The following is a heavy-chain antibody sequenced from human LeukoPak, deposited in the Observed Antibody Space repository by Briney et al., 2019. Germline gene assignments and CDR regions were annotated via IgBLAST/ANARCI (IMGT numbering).Heavy chain of an antibody. CDR3: ASRGGRGYSYGLFDY. CDR2: ISSSSSTI. D-gene: IGHD5-18*01. CDR1: GFTFSTYS. J-gene: IGHJ4*02. Sequence: GGSLRLSCAASGFTFSTYSMNWVRQAPGKGLEWASSISSSSSTIYYADSVKGRFTISRDNAKNSLYLQMNSLRDEDTAVYYCASRGGRGYSYGLFDYWGQGSLVTVSS. V-gene: IGHV3-48*02.